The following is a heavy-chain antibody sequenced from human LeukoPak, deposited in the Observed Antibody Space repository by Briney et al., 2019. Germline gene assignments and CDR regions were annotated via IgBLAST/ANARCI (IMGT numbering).Heavy chain of an antibody. CDR1: GFTFSSYG. CDR3: AKARTIFGVNNWFDP. D-gene: IGHD3-3*01. Sequence: PGGSLRLSCAASGFTFSSYGMHWVRQAPGKGLEWVAVISNDGSNKYYADSVKGRFTISRDNSKNTLYLQMNSLRAEDTAVYYCAKARTIFGVNNWFDPWGQGTLVTVSS. CDR2: ISNDGSNK. V-gene: IGHV3-30*18. J-gene: IGHJ5*02.